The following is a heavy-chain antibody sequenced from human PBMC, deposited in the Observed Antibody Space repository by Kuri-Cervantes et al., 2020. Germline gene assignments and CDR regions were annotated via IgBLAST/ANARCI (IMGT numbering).Heavy chain of an antibody. CDR2: ILSDGINK. Sequence: GGSLRLSCAASGFTFRNYEMHWVRQAPGKGLEWVSLILSDGINKYYTDSVEGRFTISRDNAKNSPYLQMNSLRAEDTAVYYCARGAGSGGRYWGQGTLVTVSS. CDR1: GFTFRNYE. CDR3: ARGAGSGGRY. D-gene: IGHD2-15*01. V-gene: IGHV3-30-3*01. J-gene: IGHJ4*02.